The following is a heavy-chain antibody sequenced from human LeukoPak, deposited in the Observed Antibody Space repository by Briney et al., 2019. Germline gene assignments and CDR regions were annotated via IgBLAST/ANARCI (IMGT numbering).Heavy chain of an antibody. D-gene: IGHD2-2*01. J-gene: IGHJ4*02. CDR3: ARHYRSSASCYVDY. CDR2: MYYSGST. Sequence: SETLSLTCTVSGGSISSSTYYWGWIRQPPGKGLGWIDMMYYSGSTYYNPSLKSRVTISVDTSKNQFSLKLSSVTAADTAVYYCARHYRSSASCYVDYWGQGTLVTVSS. CDR1: GGSISSSTYY. V-gene: IGHV4-39*01.